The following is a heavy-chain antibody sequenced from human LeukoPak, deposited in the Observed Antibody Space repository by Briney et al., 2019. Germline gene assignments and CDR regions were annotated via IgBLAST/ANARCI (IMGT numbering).Heavy chain of an antibody. D-gene: IGHD2-21*02. J-gene: IGHJ4*02. Sequence: QTGGSLRLSCAASGFTFSSYWMSWVRQAPGKGLEWVANIKQDGSEKYYVDSVKGRFTISRDNSKNTLYLQMNSLRAEDTAVYYCARDCEVYCGRDPPDYWGQGTLVTVSP. CDR3: ARDCEVYCGRDPPDY. CDR2: IKQDGSEK. V-gene: IGHV3-7*01. CDR1: GFTFSSYW.